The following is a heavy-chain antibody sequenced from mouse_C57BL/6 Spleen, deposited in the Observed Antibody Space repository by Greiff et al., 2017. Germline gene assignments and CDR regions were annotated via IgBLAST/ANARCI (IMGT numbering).Heavy chain of an antibody. V-gene: IGHV1-81*01. D-gene: IGHD1-1*01. J-gene: IGHJ2*01. CDR3: ARSFITTVVGGGYYFDY. Sequence: VQGVESGAELARPGASVKLSCKASGYTFTSYGISWVKQRTGQGLEWIGEIYPRSGNTYYNEKFKGKATLTADKSSSTAYMELRSLTSEDSAVYFCARSFITTVVGGGYYFDYWGQGTTLTVSS. CDR2: IYPRSGNT. CDR1: GYTFTSYG.